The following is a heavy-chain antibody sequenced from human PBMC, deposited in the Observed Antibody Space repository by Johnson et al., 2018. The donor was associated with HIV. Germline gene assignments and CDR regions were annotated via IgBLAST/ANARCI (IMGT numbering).Heavy chain of an antibody. CDR1: GFSFSDYY. CDR2: ISSSGSTV. D-gene: IGHD1-26*01. V-gene: IGHV3-11*04. J-gene: IGHJ3*02. CDR3: AKDQWEQTLNAFDI. Sequence: QVQLVESGGGLVKPGGSLRLSCAASGFSFSDYYMSWIRQAPGKGPEWVSYISSSGSTVYYADSVKGRFTISRDNAKNSLYLQMNSLRAEDTAVYYCAKDQWEQTLNAFDIWGQGTMVTVSS.